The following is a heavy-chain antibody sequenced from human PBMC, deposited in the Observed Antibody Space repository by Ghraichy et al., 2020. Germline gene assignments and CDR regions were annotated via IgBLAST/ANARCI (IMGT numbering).Heavy chain of an antibody. J-gene: IGHJ3*02. CDR2: IYYSGST. CDR1: GGSISSFY. V-gene: IGHV4-59*01. D-gene: IGHD3-22*01. Sequence: SETLSLTCTVSGGSISSFYWSWIRQPPGKGLEWIGYIYYSGSTSYNPSLKSRVTMSVDTSKNQFSLKLSSVTAADTAVYYCARYLIVVDEHTFDIWGQGTMVTVSS. CDR3: ARYLIVVDEHTFDI.